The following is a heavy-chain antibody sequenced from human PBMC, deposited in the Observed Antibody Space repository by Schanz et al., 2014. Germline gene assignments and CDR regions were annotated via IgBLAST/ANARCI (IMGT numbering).Heavy chain of an antibody. CDR1: GFGFSSYS. D-gene: IGHD1-26*01. CDR2: MNESHSTI. Sequence: EVQLVESGGGLIQPGGSLRLSCAASGFGFSSYSMNWVRQAPGKGLEWVSAMNESHSTIYYADSVKGRFTVSRDNSKNTLYLQLNSLRAEDTAVYYCARSRSGFYFDYWGQGTLVTVSS. V-gene: IGHV3-48*01. J-gene: IGHJ4*02. CDR3: ARSRSGFYFDY.